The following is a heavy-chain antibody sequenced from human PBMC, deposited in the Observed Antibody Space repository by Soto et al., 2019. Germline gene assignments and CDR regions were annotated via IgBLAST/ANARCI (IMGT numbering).Heavy chain of an antibody. CDR2: MNHNSGNT. D-gene: IGHD3-10*02. CDR1: GYTFTSYD. J-gene: IGHJ4*02. CDR3: ARGLKPAACAGVY. V-gene: IGHV1-8*01. Sequence: QVQLVQSGAEVKKPGASVKVSCKASGYTFTSYDINWVRQATGQGLEWMGWMNHNSGNTGYAQKFQRRVTMTRNTSISTADMGLSSVGSEDTAGYYCARGLKPAACAGVYGGQGTLVTVSS.